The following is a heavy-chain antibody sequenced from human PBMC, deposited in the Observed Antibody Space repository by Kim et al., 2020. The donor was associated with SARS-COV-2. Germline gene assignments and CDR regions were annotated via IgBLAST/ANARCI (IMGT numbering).Heavy chain of an antibody. D-gene: IGHD3-22*01. Sequence: SVKVSCKASGGTFSSYAISWVRQAPGQGLEWMGGIIPIFGTANYAQKFQGRVTITADESTSTAYMELSSLRSEDTAVYYCARDGYYYDSSGYFYYFDYWGQGTLVTVSS. CDR1: GGTFSSYA. V-gene: IGHV1-69*13. J-gene: IGHJ4*02. CDR3: ARDGYYYDSSGYFYYFDY. CDR2: IIPIFGTA.